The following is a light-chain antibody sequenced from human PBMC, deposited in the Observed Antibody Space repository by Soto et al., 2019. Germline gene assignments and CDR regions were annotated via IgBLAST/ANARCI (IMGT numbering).Light chain of an antibody. Sequence: EIVLTQSPATLSLSPGERATLSCRASQSVSSYLAWYQQKPGQAPRLLIYDASNRATGIPARFSGSGSGTDFTLPISSLEPEDFAVYYCQPRSNWPLTFGGGNKVEIK. V-gene: IGKV3-11*01. CDR2: DAS. CDR3: QPRSNWPLT. J-gene: IGKJ4*01. CDR1: QSVSSY.